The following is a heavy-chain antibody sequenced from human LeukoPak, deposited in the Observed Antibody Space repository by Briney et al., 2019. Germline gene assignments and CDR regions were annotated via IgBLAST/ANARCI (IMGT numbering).Heavy chain of an antibody. Sequence: PGGSLRLSCAASGFTFSSYWMSWVRQAPGKGLEWVANIKQDGSEKYYVDSLKGRITTSRDNAKNSLYLQMNSLRAEDTAVYYCARGSSSPHYYYYYMDVWGKGTTVTVSS. V-gene: IGHV3-7*01. CDR2: IKQDGSEK. D-gene: IGHD6-13*01. CDR3: ARGSSSPHYYYYYMDV. CDR1: GFTFSSYW. J-gene: IGHJ6*03.